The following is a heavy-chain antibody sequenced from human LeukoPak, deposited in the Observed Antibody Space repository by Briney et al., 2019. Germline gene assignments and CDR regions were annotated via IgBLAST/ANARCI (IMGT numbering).Heavy chain of an antibody. CDR3: AKGERGLLWFGELFYYFEY. D-gene: IGHD3-10*01. V-gene: IGHV3-23*01. Sequence: GGSLRLSCAASGFTFSSYSMNWVRQAPGKGLEWVSGIRGSGGSTYYADSVKGRFNISRDNSKNTLYLQMNSLRAEDTAVYYCAKGERGLLWFGELFYYFEYWGQGILVTVSS. CDR1: GFTFSSYS. J-gene: IGHJ4*02. CDR2: IRGSGGST.